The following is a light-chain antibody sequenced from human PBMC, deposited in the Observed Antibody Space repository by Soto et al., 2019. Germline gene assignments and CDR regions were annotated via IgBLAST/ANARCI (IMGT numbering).Light chain of an antibody. V-gene: IGLV2-8*01. CDR1: STDVGGYDY. CDR2: EVN. Sequence: QSALTQPPSASGSPGQSVTISCTGTSTDVGGYDYVSWYQQHRGKVPKLMIYEVNKRPSGVPDRFSGSKSGNTASLTVSGLQPEDEADYYCTSYAGGNNVFGTGTKVTVL. J-gene: IGLJ1*01. CDR3: TSYAGGNNV.